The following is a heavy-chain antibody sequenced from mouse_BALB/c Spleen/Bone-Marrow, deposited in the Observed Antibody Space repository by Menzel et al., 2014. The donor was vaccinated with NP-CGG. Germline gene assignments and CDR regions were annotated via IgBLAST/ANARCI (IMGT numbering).Heavy chain of an antibody. D-gene: IGHD1-1*01. V-gene: IGHV6-6*02. Sequence: EVKLQESGGGLVQPGGSMKLSCVAPGFTFSNYWMNWVRQSPEKGLEWVAEIRLKSNNYATHYAESVKGRLTISRDDSKSSVYLQMNNLRPEDTGIYYCTRSLRLFDYWGQGTTLTVSS. CDR2: IRLKSNNYAT. CDR3: TRSLRLFDY. CDR1: GFTFSNYW. J-gene: IGHJ2*01.